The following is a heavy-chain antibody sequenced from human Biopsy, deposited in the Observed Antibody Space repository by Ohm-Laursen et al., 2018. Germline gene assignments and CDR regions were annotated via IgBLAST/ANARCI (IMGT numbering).Heavy chain of an antibody. CDR2: IYDRGSTA. J-gene: IGHJ4*02. D-gene: IGHD6-19*01. Sequence: SETLSLTCTVSGDSVSSGSFYWTWIRQPPGQGLEYIGYIYDRGSTANYNPSLESRVTMSVDMPKNQFSLILSSVTAADTAIYYCARGMRSSGWPYFDSWGQGTLVTVSS. CDR1: GDSVSSGSFY. V-gene: IGHV4-61*01. CDR3: ARGMRSSGWPYFDS.